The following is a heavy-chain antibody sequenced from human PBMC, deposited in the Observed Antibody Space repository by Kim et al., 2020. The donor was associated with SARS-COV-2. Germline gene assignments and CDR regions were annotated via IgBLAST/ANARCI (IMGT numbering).Heavy chain of an antibody. CDR1: GGSFSGYY. CDR2: INHSGST. D-gene: IGHD5-18*01. J-gene: IGHJ5*02. V-gene: IGHV4-34*01. Sequence: SETLSLTCAVYGGSFSGYYWSWIRQPPGKGLEWIGEINHSGSTNYNPSLKSRVTISVDTSKNQFSLKLSSVTAADTAVYYCARKFRGYSYGYRLWFDPWGQGTLVTVSS. CDR3: ARKFRGYSYGYRLWFDP.